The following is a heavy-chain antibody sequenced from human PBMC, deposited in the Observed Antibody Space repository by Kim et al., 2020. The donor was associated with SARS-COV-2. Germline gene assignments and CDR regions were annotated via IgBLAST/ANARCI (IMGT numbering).Heavy chain of an antibody. CDR2: IYPGDSDV. D-gene: IGHD1-7*01. CDR3: ARHRHQWNYAPFVA. V-gene: IGHV5-51*01. Sequence: GESLKISCKTFGYSFTNYWIGWVRQVPGKGLEWMGIIYPGDSDVRYSPSFQGQVTISADKSIRTAYLQWSSLKASDTAIYYCARHRHQWNYAPFVAWGQGTLFTVSS. J-gene: IGHJ5*02. CDR1: GYSFTNYW.